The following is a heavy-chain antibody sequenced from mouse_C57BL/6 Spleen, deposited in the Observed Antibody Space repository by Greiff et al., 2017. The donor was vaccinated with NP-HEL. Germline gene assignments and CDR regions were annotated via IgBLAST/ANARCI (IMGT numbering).Heavy chain of an antibody. V-gene: IGHV7-3*01. CDR2: IRNKANGYTS. CDR1: GFTFTDYY. J-gene: IGHJ1*03. CDR3: ERYDYYGSSYWWYVDV. D-gene: IGHD1-1*01. Sequence: EVKLQESGGGLVQPGGSLSLSCAASGFTFTDYYMSWVRQPPGKALEWLGFIRNKANGYTSEYSASVKGRFTISRDNSPSILYLQMNALRAEDSATYYGERYDYYGSSYWWYVDVWGTGTTVTVSS.